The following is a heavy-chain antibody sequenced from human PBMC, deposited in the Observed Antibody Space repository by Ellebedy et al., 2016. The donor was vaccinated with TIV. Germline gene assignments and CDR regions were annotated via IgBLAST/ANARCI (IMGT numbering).Heavy chain of an antibody. CDR2: IDSGGTST. CDR1: ELTFTGYW. CDR3: ARETATELHY. Sequence: GGSLRLSXVASELTFTGYWMHWVRQAPGKGLVWVSRIDSGGTSTSYADSVMGRFTISRDNAKSTLYLQMNSLRAEDTAVYYCARETATELHYWGQGTLVTVSS. D-gene: IGHD5-12*01. V-gene: IGHV3-74*01. J-gene: IGHJ4*02.